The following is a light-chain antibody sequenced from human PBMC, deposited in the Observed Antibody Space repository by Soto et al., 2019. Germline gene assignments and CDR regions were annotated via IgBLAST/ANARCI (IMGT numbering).Light chain of an antibody. V-gene: IGLV1-44*01. J-gene: IGLJ1*01. CDR3: AAWDDSLNGGV. CDR1: SSNIGSNT. CDR2: SNN. Sequence: QSVLTQPPSASGTPGQRVTISCSGSSSNIGSNTVNWYQQLPGTAPKLLIYSNNQRPSGVPDRFSGSKSGTSASLAISGLHSEDEADYYCAAWDDSLNGGVFGTGTKLTVL.